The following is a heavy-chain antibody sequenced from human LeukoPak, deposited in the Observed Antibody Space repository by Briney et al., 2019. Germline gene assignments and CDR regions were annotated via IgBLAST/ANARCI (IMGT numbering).Heavy chain of an antibody. Sequence: PSETLSLTCAVYGGSFSGYYWSWIRQPAGKGLEWIGRIYTSGSTNYNPSLKSRVTMSVDTSKNQFSLKLSSVTAANTAVYYCARLSGKVAFDIWGQGTMVTVSS. D-gene: IGHD3-10*01. V-gene: IGHV4-59*10. CDR2: IYTSGST. J-gene: IGHJ3*02. CDR3: ARLSGKVAFDI. CDR1: GGSFSGYY.